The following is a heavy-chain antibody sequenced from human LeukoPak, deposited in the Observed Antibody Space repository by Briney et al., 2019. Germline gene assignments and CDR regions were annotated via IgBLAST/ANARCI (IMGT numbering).Heavy chain of an antibody. CDR2: ISSSGSTV. D-gene: IGHD3-22*01. Sequence: PGGSLRLSCAASGFTFSDYYMSWIRQAPGKGLEWLSYISSSGSTVYYADSVKGRFTVSRDNAKNSLYLHMNSLSAEDTAVYYCAIQMTMIVVVPYFDYWGQGTLVTVSS. CDR3: AIQMTMIVVVPYFDY. J-gene: IGHJ4*02. V-gene: IGHV3-11*04. CDR1: GFTFSDYY.